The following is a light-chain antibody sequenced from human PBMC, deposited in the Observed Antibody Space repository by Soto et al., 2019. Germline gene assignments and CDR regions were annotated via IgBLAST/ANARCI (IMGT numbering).Light chain of an antibody. V-gene: IGKV3-20*01. CDR2: GAS. Sequence: EIVLTQSPGTLSLSPGERATLSCRASQSVSSSYLAWYQQKPGQAPRLLIYGASSRATGIPDRFSGSGSGTDFTLTISRLEPEDFAVYYCQQYGSPLTFGGGTKGGYQ. J-gene: IGKJ4*01. CDR1: QSVSSSY. CDR3: QQYGSPLT.